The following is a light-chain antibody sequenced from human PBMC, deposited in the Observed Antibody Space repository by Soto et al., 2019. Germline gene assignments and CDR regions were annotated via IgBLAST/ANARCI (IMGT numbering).Light chain of an antibody. CDR3: SSYTSSHTPL. CDR1: SSDVGGYDH. Sequence: QSALTQPASVSGSPGQSITISCTGTSSDVGGYDHVSWYQQHPGKAPKLMIYEVSNRPSGVSNRFSGSKSGNTASLTISGLQAEDEADYYCSSYTSSHTPLFGGGTKLTVL. V-gene: IGLV2-14*01. CDR2: EVS. J-gene: IGLJ3*02.